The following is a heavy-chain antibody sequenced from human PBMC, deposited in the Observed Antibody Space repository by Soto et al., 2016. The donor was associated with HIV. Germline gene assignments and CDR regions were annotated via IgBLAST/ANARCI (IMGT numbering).Heavy chain of an antibody. CDR2: ISSSSGLI. Sequence: EVQLVESGGGLVQPRGSQRLSCVGYGFIFSNFSMTWVRQAPGKGLEWISYISSSSGLIHYADSVKGRFTISRDNAKNSLYLQMNSLRAEDTAVYYCARRKEGQDYWGQGTLVTVSS. CDR1: GFIFSNFS. CDR3: ARRKEGQDY. V-gene: IGHV3-48*04. J-gene: IGHJ4*02.